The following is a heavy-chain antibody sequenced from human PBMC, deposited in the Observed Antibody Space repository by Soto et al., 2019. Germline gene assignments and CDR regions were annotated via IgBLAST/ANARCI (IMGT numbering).Heavy chain of an antibody. D-gene: IGHD2-15*01. J-gene: IGHJ4*02. CDR3: VGDRGWSQYDY. Sequence: EVQLVESGGGLVQPGGSLRLSCAASGFTFSSSWMHWVRQAPGKGLVWVSRMYSDATSTKYADSVKGRFTISRDNTRNTLYVQMNSLRAEDTAVYYCVGDRGWSQYDYWGPGTLVTVSS. V-gene: IGHV3-74*03. CDR2: MYSDATST. CDR1: GFTFSSSW.